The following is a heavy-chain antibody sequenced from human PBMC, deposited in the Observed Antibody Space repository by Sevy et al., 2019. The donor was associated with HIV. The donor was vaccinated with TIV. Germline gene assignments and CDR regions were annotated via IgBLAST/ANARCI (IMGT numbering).Heavy chain of an antibody. J-gene: IGHJ4*02. CDR3: ARGGTIFGLVRHYFDY. Sequence: GGSLRLSCAASGFTVSSNYMSWVRQAPGKGLEWVSIIYSDGSTKYAYVLKGRFTISRDNPKNTMYLQMNSLTVEDTAVYYCARGGTIFGLVRHYFDYWGQGTLVTVSS. D-gene: IGHD3-3*01. CDR2: IYSDGST. V-gene: IGHV3-66*01. CDR1: GFTVSSNY.